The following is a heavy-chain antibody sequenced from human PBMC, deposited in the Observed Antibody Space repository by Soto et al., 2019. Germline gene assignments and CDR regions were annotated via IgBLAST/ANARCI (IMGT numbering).Heavy chain of an antibody. CDR1: ACTFSSYA. CDR3: ARAVVVTPIKHYYYGMDV. CDR2: IIPIFGTS. D-gene: IGHD2-21*02. J-gene: IGHJ6*02. V-gene: IGHV1-69*13. Sequence: GDSVKVSCKASACTFSSYAISWVRQAPGQGLEWMGRIIPIFGTSNYAQTFQGRVTITADESTRTAYMELSSLRSEDTAVYYCARAVVVTPIKHYYYGMDVWCQGTTVIVSS.